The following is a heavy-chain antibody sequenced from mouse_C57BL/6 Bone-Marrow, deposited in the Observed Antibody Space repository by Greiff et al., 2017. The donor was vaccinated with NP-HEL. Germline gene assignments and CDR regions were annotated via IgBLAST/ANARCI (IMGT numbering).Heavy chain of an antibody. CDR3: ARRVDDCYCYWYFDV. Sequence: QVQLQQSGPELVKPGASVKISCKASGYSFTSYYIHWVKQRPGQGLEWIGWIYPGSGNTKYNEKFKGKATLTADTSSSTAYMQLSSLTSEDSAVYYCARRVDDCYCYWYFDVWGTGTTVTVSS. CDR1: GYSFTSYY. D-gene: IGHD2-3*01. J-gene: IGHJ1*03. V-gene: IGHV1-66*01. CDR2: IYPGSGNT.